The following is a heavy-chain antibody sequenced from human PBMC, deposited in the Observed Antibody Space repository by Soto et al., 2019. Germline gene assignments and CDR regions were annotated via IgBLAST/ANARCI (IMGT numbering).Heavy chain of an antibody. D-gene: IGHD3-10*01. J-gene: IGHJ6*02. V-gene: IGHV5-10-1*01. Sequence: HGESLKISCKGSGYSFTSYWISWVRQMPGKGLEWMGRIDPSDSYTNYSPSFQGHVTISADKSISTAYLQWSSLKASDTAMYYCLRGVRGVTSPYYYYGMDVWGQGTTVTVSS. CDR1: GYSFTSYW. CDR3: LRGVRGVTSPYYYYGMDV. CDR2: IDPSDSYT.